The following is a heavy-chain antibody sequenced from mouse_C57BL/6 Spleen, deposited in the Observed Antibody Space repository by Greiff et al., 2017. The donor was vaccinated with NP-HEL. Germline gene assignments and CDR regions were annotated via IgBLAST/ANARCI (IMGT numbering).Heavy chain of an antibody. CDR3: ARPRAALRPPYAMDY. CDR1: GYTFTSYW. V-gene: IGHV1-55*01. Sequence: QVQLQQPGAELVKPGASVKMSCKASGYTFTSYWITWVKQRPGQGLEWIGDIYPGSGSTNYNEKFKSKATLTVDTSSSTAYMQLSSLTSEDSAVYYCARPRAALRPPYAMDYWGQGTSVTVSS. D-gene: IGHD3-2*02. CDR2: IYPGSGST. J-gene: IGHJ4*01.